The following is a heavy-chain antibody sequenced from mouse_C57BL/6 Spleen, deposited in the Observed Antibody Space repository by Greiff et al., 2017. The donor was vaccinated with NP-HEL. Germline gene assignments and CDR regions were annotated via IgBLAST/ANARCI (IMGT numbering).Heavy chain of an antibody. CDR2: FDPVDGET. J-gene: IGHJ2*01. V-gene: IGHV14-2*01. CDR1: GFNINDYY. Sequence: VQLQQSGAELVKPGASVKFSCTASGFNINDYYMHWVKQRTEQCLEWIGRFDPVDGETKYAPKFQGKATITADTSSTTAYLQLSCLTSEDTAVYYCARRHSYGKDYYRDYWGQGTTLTVSS. CDR3: ARRHSYGKDYYRDY. D-gene: IGHD1-1*02.